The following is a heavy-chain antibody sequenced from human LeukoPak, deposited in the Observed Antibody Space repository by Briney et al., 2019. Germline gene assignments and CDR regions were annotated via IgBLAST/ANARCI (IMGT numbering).Heavy chain of an antibody. CDR3: ARKVSSTSSGFDY. V-gene: IGHV1-18*01. J-gene: IGHJ4*02. Sequence: GASVEVSCKAAGYTVTSEGSSWGRQAPGQGLEWMGWISAYNGNTNYAQKLQGRVTMTTDTSTSTAYMELRSLRSDDTAVYYCARKVSSTSSGFDYWGQGTLVTVSS. CDR2: ISAYNGNT. D-gene: IGHD2-2*01. CDR1: GYTVTSEG.